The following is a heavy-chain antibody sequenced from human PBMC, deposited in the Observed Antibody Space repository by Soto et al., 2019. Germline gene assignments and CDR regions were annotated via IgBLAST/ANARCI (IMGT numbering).Heavy chain of an antibody. J-gene: IGHJ4*02. D-gene: IGHD3-10*01. CDR1: GFNFDSYP. V-gene: IGHV3-9*01. CDR3: TKGSGSYGGNFDN. Sequence: GGSLRLSCKASGFNFDSYPMNWVRQVPGKSPEWVSCITWNSGTIAYADSVKGRFTISRDNADNSLYLEMTSLTPEDTALYYCTKGSGSYGGNFDNWGQGTLVTVSS. CDR2: ITWNSGTI.